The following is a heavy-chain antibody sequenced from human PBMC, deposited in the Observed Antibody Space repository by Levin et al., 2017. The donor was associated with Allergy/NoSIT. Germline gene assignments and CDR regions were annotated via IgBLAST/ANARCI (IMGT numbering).Heavy chain of an antibody. J-gene: IGHJ1*01. CDR2: IYSGGST. CDR3: ARDGDYGGTEYFQH. V-gene: IGHV3-53*01. Sequence: GGSLRLSCAASGFTVSSNYMSWVRQAPGKGLEWVSVIYSGGSTYYADSVKGRFTISRDNSKNTLYLQMNSLRAEDTAVYYCARDGDYGGTEYFQHWGQGTLVTVSS. D-gene: IGHD4-23*01. CDR1: GFTVSSNY.